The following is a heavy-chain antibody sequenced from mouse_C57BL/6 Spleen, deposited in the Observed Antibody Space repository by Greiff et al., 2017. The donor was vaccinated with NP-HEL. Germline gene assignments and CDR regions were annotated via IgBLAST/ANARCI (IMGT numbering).Heavy chain of an antibody. D-gene: IGHD1-2*01. J-gene: IGHJ1*03. CDR3: ARPPLLRDWYFDV. Sequence: VQLQQPGAELVKPGASVKLSCKASGYTFTSYWMHWVKQRPGQGLEWIGMIHPNSGSTNYNEKFKSKATLTVDKSSSTAYMQLSSLTSEDSAVYYCARPPLLRDWYFDVWGTGTTVTVSS. CDR1: GYTFTSYW. CDR2: IHPNSGST. V-gene: IGHV1-64*01.